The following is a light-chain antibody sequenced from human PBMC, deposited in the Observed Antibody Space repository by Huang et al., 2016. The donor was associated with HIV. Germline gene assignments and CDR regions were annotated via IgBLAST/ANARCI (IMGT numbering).Light chain of an antibody. Sequence: DIQLTQSPSAMSASVGDRVSITCRASQDISNFLALFQQKPGGAPKRLIYAASSLQSGVPSRFSGSRSGTKFTLTIRSLQPEDFATYYCLQHHGYPRTFGQGTNV. CDR2: AAS. CDR1: QDISNF. V-gene: IGKV1-17*03. J-gene: IGKJ1*01. CDR3: LQHHGYPRT.